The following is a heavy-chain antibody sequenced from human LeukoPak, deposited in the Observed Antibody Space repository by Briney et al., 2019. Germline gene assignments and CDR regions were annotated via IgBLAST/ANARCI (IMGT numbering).Heavy chain of an antibody. CDR3: ARDGPAQMVEFDN. D-gene: IGHD3-10*01. CDR2: IYPNDGAT. J-gene: IGHJ4*02. V-gene: IGHV1-2*02. Sequence: ASVKVSCKASGYTFSGSGWYLYWLRQAPGQGLECLGWIYPNDGATSYAQKFQGRVAMTRDTSVSTAYMELSRLRPDDTAVYFCARDGPAQMVEFDNWGQGTLVTVSS. CDR1: GYTFSGSGWY.